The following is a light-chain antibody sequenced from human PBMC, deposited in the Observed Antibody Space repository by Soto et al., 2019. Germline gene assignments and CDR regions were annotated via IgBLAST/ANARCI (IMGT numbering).Light chain of an antibody. CDR1: SSDVGSNNL. CDR2: EVS. V-gene: IGLV2-23*02. CDR3: SSFARSSTP. J-gene: IGLJ1*01. Sequence: QSALTQPASVSGSPGQSITISCTGTSSDVGSNNLVSWYQQHPGKAPKLMIYEVSRRPSGVSNRFSGSKSCNTASLTISGLQAEDEADYYCSSFARSSTPFGSGTKLTVL.